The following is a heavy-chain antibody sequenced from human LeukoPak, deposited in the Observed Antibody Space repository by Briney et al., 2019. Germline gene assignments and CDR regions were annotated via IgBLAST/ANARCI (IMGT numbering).Heavy chain of an antibody. Sequence: PGGSLRLSCSASGFTFSSYAMSWVRQAPGKGLEWVSAISGSGGSTYYADSVKGRFTISRDNSKNTLYLQMNSLRAEDTAVYYCAKAGPNYDFWSALDYWGQGTLVTVSS. CDR1: GFTFSSYA. CDR3: AKAGPNYDFWSALDY. J-gene: IGHJ4*02. D-gene: IGHD3-3*01. V-gene: IGHV3-23*01. CDR2: ISGSGGST.